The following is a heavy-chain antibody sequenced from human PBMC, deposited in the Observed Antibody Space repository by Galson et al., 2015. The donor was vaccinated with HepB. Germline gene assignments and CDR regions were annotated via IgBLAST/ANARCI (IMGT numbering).Heavy chain of an antibody. CDR3: ARDSGYSPAAYDI. CDR1: GGTFNSDS. J-gene: IGHJ3*02. V-gene: IGHV1-69*13. CDR2: IIPVFGTT. D-gene: IGHD4-11*01. Sequence: SVKVSCKASGGTFNSDSIGWVRQVPGQGLEWMGGIIPVFGTTDYAQKFQGRVTITADGFTRTVNMELSSLRSEDSAVYYCARDSGYSPAAYDIWGQGTLVTVSS.